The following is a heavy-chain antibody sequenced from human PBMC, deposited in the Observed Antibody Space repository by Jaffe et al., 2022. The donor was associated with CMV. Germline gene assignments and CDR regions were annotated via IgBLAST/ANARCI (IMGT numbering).Heavy chain of an antibody. J-gene: IGHJ4*02. CDR2: INPNSGGT. CDR1: GYTFTGYY. CDR3: ARGITYYDILTGYYTDY. D-gene: IGHD3-9*01. Sequence: QVQLVQSGAEVKKPGASVKVSCKASGYTFTGYYMHWVRQAPGQGLEWMGWINPNSGGTNYAQKFQGRVTMTRDTSISTAYMELSRLRSDDTAVYYCARGITYYDILTGYYTDYWGQGTLVTVSS. V-gene: IGHV1-2*02.